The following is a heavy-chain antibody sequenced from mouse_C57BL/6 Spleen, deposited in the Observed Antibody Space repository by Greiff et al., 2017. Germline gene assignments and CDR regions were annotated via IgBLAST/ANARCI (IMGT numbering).Heavy chain of an antibody. D-gene: IGHD2-2*01. V-gene: IGHV1-39*01. CDR3: ARSIYYGYDGRAMDY. Sequence: VQLKQSGPELVKPGASVKISCKASGYSFTDYNMNWVKQSNGKSLEWIGVINPNYGTTSYNQKFKGKATLTVDQSSSTAYMQLNSLTSEDSAVDYCARSIYYGYDGRAMDYGGQGTSVTVSS. CDR2: INPNYGTT. CDR1: GYSFTDYN. J-gene: IGHJ4*01.